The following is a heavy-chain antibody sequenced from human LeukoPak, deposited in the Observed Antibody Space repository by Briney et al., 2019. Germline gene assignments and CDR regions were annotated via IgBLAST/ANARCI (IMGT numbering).Heavy chain of an antibody. D-gene: IGHD3-16*01. J-gene: IGHJ6*02. CDR2: INPNSGDT. CDR3: ARRFYYAMDV. V-gene: IGHV1-2*02. CDR1: GYSFTGYF. Sequence: ASVRVSCKASGYSFTGYFMKWVRQAPGQGLEWMGWINPNSGDTNYAQKFQGRVTMTRDTSINTAYMELSRLRSDDAAVYYCARRFYYAMDVWGQGTTVTVSS.